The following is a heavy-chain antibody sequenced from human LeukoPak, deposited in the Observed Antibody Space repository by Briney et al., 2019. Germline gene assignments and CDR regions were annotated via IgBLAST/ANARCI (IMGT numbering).Heavy chain of an antibody. V-gene: IGHV1-46*01. D-gene: IGHD2-2*01. CDR2: INPSGGST. J-gene: IGHJ4*02. Sequence: ASVKVSCKASGYTFTSYYMHWVRQAPGQGLEWMGIINPSGGSTNYAQKFQGRVTMTRDTSTSTVYMELNSLRSEDTALYYCARDGGYCSSTSCYAFYWGQGTLVTVSS. CDR1: GYTFTSYY. CDR3: ARDGGYCSSTSCYAFY.